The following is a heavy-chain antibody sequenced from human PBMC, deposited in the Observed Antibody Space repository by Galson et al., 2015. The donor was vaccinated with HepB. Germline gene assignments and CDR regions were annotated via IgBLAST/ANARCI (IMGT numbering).Heavy chain of an antibody. CDR2: IRSKTNSYAT. Sequence: SLRLSCAASGFTFSGSSLHWVRQTPGNGLEWVGRIRSKTNSYATAYGASVKDRFVISRDDSRNTAYLQMNSLKTGDTAVYYCATTKAGLNYYFYGMDVWGQGTTVTVSS. CDR3: ATTKAGLNYYFYGMDV. J-gene: IGHJ6*02. V-gene: IGHV3-73*01. D-gene: IGHD6-13*01. CDR1: GFTFSGSS.